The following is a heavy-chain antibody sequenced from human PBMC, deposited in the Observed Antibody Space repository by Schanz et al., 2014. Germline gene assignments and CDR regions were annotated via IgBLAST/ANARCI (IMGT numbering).Heavy chain of an antibody. D-gene: IGHD6-13*01. V-gene: IGHV3-23*04. Sequence: DVQLVESGGGLVQSGGSLRLSCAASGFNFGDYYMTWVRQAPGKGLEWVSAISGSGGRTHYADSVKGRFTISRDNAKNTLYLQMDSLRPEDTAVYSCAKAVAAAEGYLPNWFDSWGQGTLVTVSS. CDR2: ISGSGGRT. J-gene: IGHJ5*01. CDR3: AKAVAAAEGYLPNWFDS. CDR1: GFNFGDYY.